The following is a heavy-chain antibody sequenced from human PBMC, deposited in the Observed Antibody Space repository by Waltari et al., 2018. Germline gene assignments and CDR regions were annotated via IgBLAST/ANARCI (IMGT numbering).Heavy chain of an antibody. V-gene: IGHV3-30*19. D-gene: IGHD1-1*01. Sequence: MQCVRQELGKGLECGGVISVDGRNTYYDDDVKGRFRISRDHSKNTVYLHLSSLRREDTSVYFCTRDGAGGNSYFYYLGRGNVVTVSS. CDR3: TRDGAGGNSYFYY. J-gene: IGHJ4*01. CDR2: ISVDGRNT.